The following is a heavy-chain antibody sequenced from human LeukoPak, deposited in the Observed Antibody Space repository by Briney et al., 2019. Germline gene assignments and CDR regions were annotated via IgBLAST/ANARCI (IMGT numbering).Heavy chain of an antibody. Sequence: ASVRVSCKASGYTFTSYAMNWVRQAPGQGLEWMGWINTNTGNPTYAQGFTGRFVFSLDTSVSTAYLQISSLKAEDTAVYYCARDCGCICGSSTSCHPLLDYWGQGTLVTVSS. CDR1: GYTFTSYA. D-gene: IGHD2-2*01. CDR3: ARDCGCICGSSTSCHPLLDY. CDR2: INTNTGNP. V-gene: IGHV7-4-1*02. J-gene: IGHJ4*02.